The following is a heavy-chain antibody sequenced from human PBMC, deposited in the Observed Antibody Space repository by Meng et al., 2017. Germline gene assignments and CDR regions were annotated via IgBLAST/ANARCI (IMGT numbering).Heavy chain of an antibody. V-gene: IGHV6-1*01. CDR3: ARGTGQTGHFDY. CDR2: TYYRSKWYN. Sequence: QLRQSWPGLVKPSHTLALTCAISGDSVSSNSAAWNWIRQAPSRGLEWLGRTYYRSKWYNDYAVSVKSRITINPDTSKNQFSLQLNSVTPEDTAVYYCARGTGQTGHFDYWGQGTLVTVSS. J-gene: IGHJ4*02. D-gene: IGHD3-9*01. CDR1: GDSVSSNSAA.